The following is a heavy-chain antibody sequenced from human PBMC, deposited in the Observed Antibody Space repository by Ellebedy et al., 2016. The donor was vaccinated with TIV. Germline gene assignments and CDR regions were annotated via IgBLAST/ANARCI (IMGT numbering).Heavy chain of an antibody. D-gene: IGHD3-3*01. J-gene: IGHJ4*02. CDR2: INAGNGNT. V-gene: IGHV1-3*01. CDR1: GYTFTSYA. Sequence: AASVKVSCKASGYTFTSYAMHWVRQAPGQRLEWMGWINAGNGNTKYSQKFQGRVTITRDTSASTAYMELSSLRSEDTAVYYCARGAVKILRFLERQRYFDYWGQGTLVTVSS. CDR3: ARGAVKILRFLERQRYFDY.